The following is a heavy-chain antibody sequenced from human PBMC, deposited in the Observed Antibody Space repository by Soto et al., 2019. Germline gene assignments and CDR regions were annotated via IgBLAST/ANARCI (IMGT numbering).Heavy chain of an antibody. Sequence: QVRLEQSGPEVKKPGSSVRVSCQASGGALTSYPIHWVRQAPGQGLEWMGVIDPMFDTSNLAEKFNARVIFTADASTKTVCLDLTGLRSDDTAVYFWATYPRPYNWVDLWGRGTLLTVSS. CDR3: ATYPRPYNWVDL. CDR1: GGALTSYP. J-gene: IGHJ5*02. CDR2: IDPMFDTS. D-gene: IGHD2-21*01. V-gene: IGHV1-69*01.